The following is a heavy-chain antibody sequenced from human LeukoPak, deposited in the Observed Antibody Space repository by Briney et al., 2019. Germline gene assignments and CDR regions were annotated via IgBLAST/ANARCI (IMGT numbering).Heavy chain of an antibody. CDR2: ISPAGGTT. J-gene: IGHJ3*02. CDR1: GFTFSSEA. CDR3: ARQRAGHAFDI. Sequence: GGSLRLSCAVSGFTFSSEAMGWVRQLPGGGLEWVSTISPAGGTTYYADFVKGRFTISSDNANNSLYLQMNSLRAEDTAVYYCARQRAGHAFDIWGQGTMVTVSS. V-gene: IGHV3-48*04.